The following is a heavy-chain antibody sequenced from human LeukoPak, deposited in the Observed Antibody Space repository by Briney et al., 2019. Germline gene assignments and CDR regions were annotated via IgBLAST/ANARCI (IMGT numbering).Heavy chain of an antibody. CDR3: ARASSGWLPGD. J-gene: IGHJ4*02. CDR1: GYTFTGFY. CDR2: INPNTGAT. Sequence: ASVKVSCKASGYTFTGFYMHWVRQAPGQGLEWMGWINPNTGATNYAQNFQGRVTMTRDTSISTAYMELSRLTSDDTAVYFCARASSGWLPGDWGQGTLVTVSS. D-gene: IGHD6-19*01. V-gene: IGHV1-2*02.